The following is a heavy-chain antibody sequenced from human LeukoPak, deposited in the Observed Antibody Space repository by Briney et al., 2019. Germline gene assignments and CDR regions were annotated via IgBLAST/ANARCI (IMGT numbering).Heavy chain of an antibody. CDR1: GGSISNYY. J-gene: IGHJ2*01. CDR3: ARRFGL. CDR2: IFYNGST. Sequence: SETLSLTCIVSGGSISNYYWSWLRQPPGKGLEWIGYIFYNGSTNYSPSLKSRVTISVHTSKNQFSLKLSSVTSADTDVYYCARRFGLWGRGTLVTVSS. V-gene: IGHV4-59*01.